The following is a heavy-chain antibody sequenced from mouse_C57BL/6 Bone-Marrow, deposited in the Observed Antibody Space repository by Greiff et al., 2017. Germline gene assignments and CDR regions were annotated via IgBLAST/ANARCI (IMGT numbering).Heavy chain of an antibody. J-gene: IGHJ2*01. CDR1: GFTFSDYY. CDR2: INYDGSST. D-gene: IGHD2-2*01. CDR3: AREGYYGYDVFDY. Sequence: EVQLVESEGGLVQPGSSMKLSCTASGFTFSDYYMAWVRQVPEKGLEWVANINYDGSSTYYLDSLKSRFIISRDNAKNILYLQMSSLKSEDTATYYWAREGYYGYDVFDYWGQGTTLTVSS. V-gene: IGHV5-16*01.